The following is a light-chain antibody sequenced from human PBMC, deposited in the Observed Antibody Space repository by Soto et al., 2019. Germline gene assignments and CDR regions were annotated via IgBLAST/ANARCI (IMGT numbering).Light chain of an antibody. J-gene: IGKJ4*01. Sequence: EIVLTQSPATLSLSLGERATLSCRARESVSSYLGWYQQKPGQAPRLLMSDVSRRATGVPARFSGSGSGTDFTLTISSLEPEDVAVYYCQHRFHGPTFGGGTKVEIK. CDR3: QHRFHGPT. V-gene: IGKV3-11*01. CDR2: DVS. CDR1: ESVSSY.